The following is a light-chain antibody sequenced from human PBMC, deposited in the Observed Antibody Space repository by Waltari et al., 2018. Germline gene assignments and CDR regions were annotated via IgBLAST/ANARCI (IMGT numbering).Light chain of an antibody. J-gene: IGLJ1*01. Sequence: QSVLTQPPSASGSPGQSVTISCTGSSSDIGAYKYVSWYQQYPGKGPKLIIYDTNKRPSGIPDRVSASNAGNTASRTISGLQAEDEADYHCSSYAGGYVHYVFGTGTKVT. CDR1: SSDIGAYKY. V-gene: IGLV2-8*01. CDR3: SSYAGGYVHYV. CDR2: DTN.